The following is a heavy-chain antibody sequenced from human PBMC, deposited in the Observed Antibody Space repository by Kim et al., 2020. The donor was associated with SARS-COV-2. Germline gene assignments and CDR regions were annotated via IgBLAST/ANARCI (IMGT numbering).Heavy chain of an antibody. CDR3: ASHFASTSQWESFDY. V-gene: IGHV3-7*01. J-gene: IGHJ4*02. D-gene: IGHD1-26*01. CDR1: GFTFSRYW. CDR2: IKQDGSEK. Sequence: GGSLRLSCAASGFTFSRYWMSWVRQAPGKGLEWVANIKQDGSEKDYVDSVKGRFTISRDNAGNSLFLQMNSLRAEDTAVYYCASHFASTSQWESFDYWGQGTLVTVSS.